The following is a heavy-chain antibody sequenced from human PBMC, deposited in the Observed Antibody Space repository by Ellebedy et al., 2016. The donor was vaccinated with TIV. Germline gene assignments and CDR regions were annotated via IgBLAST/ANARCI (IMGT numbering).Heavy chain of an antibody. CDR3: VKGGYREIHYHSTAYDR. D-gene: IGHD3-22*01. J-gene: IGHJ4*02. Sequence: GESLKISCTTSEFTLMNYAMSWVRQAPGKGLEWVSTVGGAGNRAYYADSVTGRFTISRDIPKNTLYLQMDSLSAEDTAVYYCVKGGYREIHYHSTAYDRWGQGTLVTVSS. CDR1: EFTLMNYA. CDR2: VGGAGNRA. V-gene: IGHV3-23*01.